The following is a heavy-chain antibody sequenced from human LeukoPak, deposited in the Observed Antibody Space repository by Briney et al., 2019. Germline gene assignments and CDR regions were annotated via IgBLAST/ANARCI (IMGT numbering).Heavy chain of an antibody. J-gene: IGHJ4*02. CDR1: GFTFSDYY. D-gene: IGHD3-22*01. Sequence: PGGSLRLSCAASGFTFSDYYMSWIRQAPGKGLEWVSYISSSGSTIYYADSVKGRFTISRDNAKNSLYLQMNSLRAEDTAVYYCARGVGDYYDSSGYHPVGDYWGQGTLVTVSS. V-gene: IGHV3-11*01. CDR2: ISSSGSTI. CDR3: ARGVGDYYDSSGYHPVGDY.